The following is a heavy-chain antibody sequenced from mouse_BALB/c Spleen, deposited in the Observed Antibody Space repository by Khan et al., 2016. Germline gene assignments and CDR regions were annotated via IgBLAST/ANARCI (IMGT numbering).Heavy chain of an antibody. J-gene: IGHJ4*01. V-gene: IGHV3-6*02. CDR2: ISYDGSN. Sequence: VQLQQSGPGLVKPSQSLSLTCSVTGYSITSGYYWNWIRQFPGNKLEWMGYISYDGSNNYNPSLKNRISITRDTSKNQFFLKLNSVTTGDTATYYCAITTVAMDYWGQGTSVTVSS. CDR3: AITTVAMDY. CDR1: GYSITSGYY. D-gene: IGHD1-1*01.